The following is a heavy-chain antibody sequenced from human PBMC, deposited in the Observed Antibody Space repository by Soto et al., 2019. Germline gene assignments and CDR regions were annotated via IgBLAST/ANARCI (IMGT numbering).Heavy chain of an antibody. D-gene: IGHD4-17*01. J-gene: IGHJ4*02. Sequence: GSGPTREPAQTLTLTCDFSGFSLSTYDMGVAWIRQPPGKALEWLALIYWDDDKRYSPSLKDRLAISKDTSSNQVVLTITNMDPGDTATYFCAHAGDYDLLTFDHWGPGTLVTVSS. V-gene: IGHV2-5*02. CDR3: AHAGDYDLLTFDH. CDR2: IYWDDDK. CDR1: GFSLSTYDMG.